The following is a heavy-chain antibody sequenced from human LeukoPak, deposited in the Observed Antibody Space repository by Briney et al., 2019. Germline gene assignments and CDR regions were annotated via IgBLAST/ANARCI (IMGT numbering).Heavy chain of an antibody. CDR1: GGYVNNTIYH. Sequence: PSETPSLTRTVFGGYVNNTIYHWCSIRHRPGKGLEWIGTIIYNSGSSSYNPSLKTRLTISLDTSKNQFSLKLNAVTAADTAVYYCASRSGGDYWGQGALVTVSS. CDR3: ASRSGGDY. J-gene: IGHJ4*02. CDR2: IIYNSGSS. D-gene: IGHD6-19*01. V-gene: IGHV4-39*01.